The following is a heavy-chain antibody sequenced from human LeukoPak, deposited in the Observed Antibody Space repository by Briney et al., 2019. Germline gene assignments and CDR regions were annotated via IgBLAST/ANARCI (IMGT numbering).Heavy chain of an antibody. CDR2: ISSSSSYI. V-gene: IGHV3-21*01. J-gene: IGHJ4*02. CDR1: GFTFSSYS. Sequence: GGSLRLSCAASGFTFSSYSMYWVRQAPGKGLEWVSSISSSSSYIYYAGSVRGRFTISRDNAKNSLYLQMNSLRAEDTAVYYCGGSTFDYWGQGTLVTVSS. D-gene: IGHD5-12*01. CDR3: GGSTFDY.